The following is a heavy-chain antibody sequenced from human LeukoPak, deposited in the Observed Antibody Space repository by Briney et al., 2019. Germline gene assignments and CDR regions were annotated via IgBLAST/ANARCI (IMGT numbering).Heavy chain of an antibody. CDR3: ARAWFYYGSGLDY. CDR1: GFTFSSYE. Sequence: HPGGSLRLSCAASGFTFSSYEMNWVRQAPGKGLEWVSYISSSGSTIYYADSVKGRFTISRDNAKNSLYLQMNSLRAEDTAVYYCARAWFYYGSGLDYWGQGTLVTVSS. J-gene: IGHJ4*02. CDR2: ISSSGSTI. V-gene: IGHV3-48*03. D-gene: IGHD3-10*01.